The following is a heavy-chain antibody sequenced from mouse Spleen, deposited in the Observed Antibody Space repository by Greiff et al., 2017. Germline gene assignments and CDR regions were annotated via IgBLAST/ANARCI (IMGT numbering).Heavy chain of an antibody. J-gene: IGHJ4*01. D-gene: IGHD2-2*01. Sequence: ESGPGLVKPSQSLSLTCSVTGYSITSGYYWNWIRQFPGNKLEWMGYISYDGSNNYNPSLKNRISITRDTSKNQFFLKLHSVTTEDTATYYCARDEWVRREYYAMDYWGQGTSVTVSS. V-gene: IGHV3-6*02. CDR1: GYSITSGYY. CDR2: ISYDGSN. CDR3: ARDEWVRREYYAMDY.